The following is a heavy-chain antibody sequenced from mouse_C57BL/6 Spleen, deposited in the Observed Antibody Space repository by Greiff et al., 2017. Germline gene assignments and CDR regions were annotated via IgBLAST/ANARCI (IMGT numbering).Heavy chain of an antibody. J-gene: IGHJ1*03. CDR3: ARIAPYYYGSDWYFDV. Sequence: QVQLKESGPGILQPSQTLSLSCSFSGFSLSTFGMGVGWLRPPSGQGLEWLAHIWWVDAKYYNPALKSRHTISKDTSNNQVFLKIANVYTADTATCYCARIAPYYYGSDWYFDVRGTGTTVTVSS. D-gene: IGHD1-1*01. V-gene: IGHV8-8*01. CDR1: GFSLSTFGMG. CDR2: IWWVDAK.